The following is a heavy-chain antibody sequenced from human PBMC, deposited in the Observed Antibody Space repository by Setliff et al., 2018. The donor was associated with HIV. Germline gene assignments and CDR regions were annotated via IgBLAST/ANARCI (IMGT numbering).Heavy chain of an antibody. Sequence: ASVKVSCKASRYTFTGYYIHWVRQAPGEGLEWMGWINPDTGDTNYAQKFQGWVTMTRDTSISTAYMELRRLRSGDTALYYCARGGGSSAPDAFDIWGQGTMVTVSS. J-gene: IGHJ3*02. CDR2: INPDTGDT. D-gene: IGHD1-26*01. CDR1: RYTFTGYY. CDR3: ARGGGSSAPDAFDI. V-gene: IGHV1-2*04.